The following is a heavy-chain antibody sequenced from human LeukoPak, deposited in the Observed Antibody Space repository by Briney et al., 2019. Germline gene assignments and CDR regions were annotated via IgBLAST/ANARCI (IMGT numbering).Heavy chain of an antibody. V-gene: IGHV3-20*04. J-gene: IGHJ1*01. D-gene: IGHD1-1*01. CDR2: INWIGDTT. CDR1: GFTFDDYG. CDR3: ATNPPGRTYLQD. Sequence: GGSLRLSCAASGFTFDDYGMTWVPQVPGKGLEWMAEINWIGDTTRYGESVKGRFTISRDNATNSLDLQINSLRVEDTAFYYCATNPPGRTYLQDWGQGTLVTVSS.